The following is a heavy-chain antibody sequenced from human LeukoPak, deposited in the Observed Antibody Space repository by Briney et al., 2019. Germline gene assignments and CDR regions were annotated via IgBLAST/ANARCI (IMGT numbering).Heavy chain of an antibody. V-gene: IGHV3-30*18. J-gene: IGHJ4*02. Sequence: GGSLRLSCAASGFTFSSYGMHWVRQAPGKGLEWVAVISYDGSNKYYADSVKGRFTISRDNSKNTLYLQMNSLRAEDTAVYYCAKGWGIADHLRYYFDYWGQGTLVTVSS. CDR2: ISYDGSNK. D-gene: IGHD6-13*01. CDR3: AKGWGIADHLRYYFDY. CDR1: GFTFSSYG.